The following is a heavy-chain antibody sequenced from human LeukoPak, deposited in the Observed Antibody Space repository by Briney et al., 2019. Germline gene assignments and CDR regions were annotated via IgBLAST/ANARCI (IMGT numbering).Heavy chain of an antibody. CDR1: GFTFSDYY. CDR2: ITNRGTVM. Sequence: GGSLRLSCVASGFTFSDYYMTRIRQAPGKGLEWVSYITNRGTVMQYADSVKGRFTISRDSAGNSLYLQMNSLKAEDTAVYYCTRGHWGLDYWGQGTLVTVSS. D-gene: IGHD7-27*01. V-gene: IGHV3-11*01. J-gene: IGHJ4*02. CDR3: TRGHWGLDY.